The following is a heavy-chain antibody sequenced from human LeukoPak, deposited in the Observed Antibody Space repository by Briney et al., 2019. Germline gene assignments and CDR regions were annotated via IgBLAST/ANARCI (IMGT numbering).Heavy chain of an antibody. CDR2: INHSGST. D-gene: IGHD3-10*01. J-gene: IGHJ4*02. CDR1: GGSFSGYY. V-gene: IGHV4-34*01. CDR3: ARERGSGSLYYFDY. Sequence: SETLSLTCAVYGGSFSGYYWSWIRQPPGKGLEWIGEINHSGSTNYNPSLKSRVTISVDTSKNQFSLKLSSVTAADTAVYYCARERGSGSLYYFDYWGQGTLVTVSS.